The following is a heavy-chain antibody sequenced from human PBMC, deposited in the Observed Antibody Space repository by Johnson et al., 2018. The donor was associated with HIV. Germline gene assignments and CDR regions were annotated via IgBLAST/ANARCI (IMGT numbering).Heavy chain of an antibody. V-gene: IGHV3-30*02. D-gene: IGHD4-23*01. CDR1: GFTFSSYG. J-gene: IGHJ3*02. CDR3: ARVSDDYGGNPAAWGAFDI. Sequence: QMHLVESGGGVVQPGGSLRLSCAASGFTFSSYGMHWVRQAPGKGLEWVAFIRYDGRNKYYADSVKGRFTISRDNSKNTLYLQMNSLRAEDTAVYYCARVSDDYGGNPAAWGAFDIWGQGTMVTVSS. CDR2: IRYDGRNK.